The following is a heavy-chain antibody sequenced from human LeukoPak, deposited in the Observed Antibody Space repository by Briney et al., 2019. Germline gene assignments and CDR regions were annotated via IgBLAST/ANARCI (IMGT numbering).Heavy chain of an antibody. D-gene: IGHD1-14*01. J-gene: IGHJ4*02. V-gene: IGHV1-2*02. CDR1: GYTFIDYY. CDR3: ARGPATGGLNY. CDR2: IDPKSGGT. Sequence: EASVKVSCKASGYTFIDYYLHWMRQAPGQGLEWMGWIDPKSGGTNYAQKFRGRVTMPRDTSISTVYMGLSSLDSDDAAVYYCARGPATGGLNYWGQGTLVTVSS.